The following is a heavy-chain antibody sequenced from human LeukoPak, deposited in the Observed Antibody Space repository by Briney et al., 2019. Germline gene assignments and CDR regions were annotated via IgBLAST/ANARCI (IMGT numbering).Heavy chain of an antibody. Sequence: ASVKVSCKASGYSFTNYKIHWLRQAPGQGLQRMGIIDPSGPSVTYAQIFKGRLIVTRDTSTSTVYMQLSSLRSEDSAMYYCARATSPIAYDWNSWGQGTLVTVSS. D-gene: IGHD5-12*01. V-gene: IGHV1-46*01. J-gene: IGHJ4*02. CDR2: IDPSGPSV. CDR1: GYSFTNYK. CDR3: ARATSPIAYDWNS.